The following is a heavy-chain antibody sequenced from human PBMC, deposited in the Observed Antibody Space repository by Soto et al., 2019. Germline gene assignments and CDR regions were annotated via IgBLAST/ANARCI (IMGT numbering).Heavy chain of an antibody. D-gene: IGHD5-18*01. CDR2: ISYDGSNK. CDR3: ARDRGYSYGYFDY. V-gene: IGHV3-30-3*01. Sequence: QVQLVESGGGVVQPGRSLRLSCAASGFTFSSYAMHWVRQAPGKGLEWVAVISYDGSNKYYADSVKGRFTISRDNSKNALYLQMNSLRAEDTAVYYCARDRGYSYGYFDYWGRGTLVTVSS. CDR1: GFTFSSYA. J-gene: IGHJ4*02.